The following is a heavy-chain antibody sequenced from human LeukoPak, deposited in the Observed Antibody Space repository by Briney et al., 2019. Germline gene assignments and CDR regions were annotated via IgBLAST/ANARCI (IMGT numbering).Heavy chain of an antibody. CDR1: GGSISSYY. J-gene: IGHJ5*02. CDR3: ARRSHSRPYNWFDP. D-gene: IGHD6-13*01. V-gene: IGHV4-39*01. CDR2: IYYSGST. Sequence: SETLSLTCTVSGGSISSYYWSWIRQPPGKGLEWIGSIYYSGSTYYNPSLKSRVTISVDTSKNQFSLKLSSVTAADTAVYYCARRSHSRPYNWFDPWGQGTLVTVSS.